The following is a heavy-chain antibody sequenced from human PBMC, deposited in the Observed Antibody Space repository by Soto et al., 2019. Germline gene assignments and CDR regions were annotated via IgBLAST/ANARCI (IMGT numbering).Heavy chain of an antibody. CDR1: GFTFSSYS. D-gene: IGHD3-3*01. Sequence: GGSLRLSCAASGFTFSSYSMNWVRQAPGKGLEWVSSISSSSSYIYYADSVKGRFTISRDNAKNSLYLQMNSLRAEDTAVYYCARGVGTIFGVVINPSVLDYWGQGTLVTVSS. CDR3: ARGVGTIFGVVINPSVLDY. V-gene: IGHV3-21*01. CDR2: ISSSSSYI. J-gene: IGHJ4*02.